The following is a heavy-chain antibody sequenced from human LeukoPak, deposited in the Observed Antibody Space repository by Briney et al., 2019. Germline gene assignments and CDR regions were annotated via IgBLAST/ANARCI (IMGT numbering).Heavy chain of an antibody. D-gene: IGHD1-1*01. CDR3: ARQGFVQLERRGGFDY. V-gene: IGHV4-59*08. J-gene: IGHJ4*02. CDR1: GGSISSYY. CDR2: IYYSGST. Sequence: SETLSLTCTVSGGSISSYYWSWIRQPPGKGLEWIGYIYYSGSTNYNPSLKSRVTISADTSKNQFSLKLSSVTAADTAVYYCARQGFVQLERRGGFDYWGQGTLVTVSS.